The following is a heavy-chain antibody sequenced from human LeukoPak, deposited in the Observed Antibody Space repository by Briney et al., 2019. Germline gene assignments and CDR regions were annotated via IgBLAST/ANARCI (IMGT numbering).Heavy chain of an antibody. V-gene: IGHV1-2*02. CDR1: GYTFTGYY. CDR3: RGPLGASRDI. J-gene: IGHJ3*02. CDR2: ISAYNGNT. Sequence: ASVKVSCKASGYTFTGYYMHWVRQAPGQGLEWMGWISAYNGNTNYAQKFQGRVTMTRDTSISTAYMELSRLRSDDTAVYYCRGPLGASRDIWGQGTMVTVSS. D-gene: IGHD1-26*01.